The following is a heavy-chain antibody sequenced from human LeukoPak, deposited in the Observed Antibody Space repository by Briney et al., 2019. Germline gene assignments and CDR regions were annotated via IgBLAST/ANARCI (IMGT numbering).Heavy chain of an antibody. V-gene: IGHV3-11*04. CDR3: ARVLLADGYKEMAVVGYFDY. CDR1: GFTFSDYY. D-gene: IGHD5-24*01. CDR2: ISSSGSTI. Sequence: GGSLRLSRAASGFTFSDYYMSWIRQAPGKGLEWVSYISSSGSTIYYADSVKGRFNISRDNAKNSLYLQMNSLRAEDTAVYYCARVLLADGYKEMAVVGYFDYWGQGTLVTVSS. J-gene: IGHJ4*02.